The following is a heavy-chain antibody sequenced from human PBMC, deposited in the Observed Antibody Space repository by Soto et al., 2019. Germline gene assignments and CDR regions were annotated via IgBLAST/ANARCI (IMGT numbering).Heavy chain of an antibody. D-gene: IGHD1-7*01. J-gene: IGHJ6*02. V-gene: IGHV4-34*01. CDR1: GGSFSGYY. CDR3: AVPVPPLKWNYIFYYYGMDV. CDR2: INHSGST. Sequence: LSLTCAVYGGSFSGYYWSWIRQPPGKGLEWIGEINHSGSTNYNPSLKSRVTISVDTSKNQFSLKLSSVTAADTAVYYCAVPVPPLKWNYIFYYYGMDVWGQGTTVTVPS.